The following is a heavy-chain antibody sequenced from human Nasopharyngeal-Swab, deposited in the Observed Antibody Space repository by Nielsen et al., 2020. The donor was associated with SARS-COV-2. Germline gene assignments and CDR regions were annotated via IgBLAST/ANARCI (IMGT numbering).Heavy chain of an antibody. CDR1: GFTFSNHA. D-gene: IGHD6-13*01. V-gene: IGHV3-30*04. J-gene: IGHJ4*02. CDR2: ISYDGNDK. CDR3: AMGSSSWLTPFDY. Sequence: GGSLRLSCAASGFTFSNHAMHWVRQAPGKGLEWVAVISYDGNDKYYADSVKGRFTISRDNSKNTLYLQMNSLRAEDTAVYYCAMGSSSWLTPFDYWGQGTLVTVSS.